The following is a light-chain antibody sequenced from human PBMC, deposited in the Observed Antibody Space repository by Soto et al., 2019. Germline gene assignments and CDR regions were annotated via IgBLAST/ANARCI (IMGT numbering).Light chain of an antibody. J-gene: IGKJ3*01. Sequence: EIVMTQSPATLSVSPGERATLSCRASQSVSSNLAWYQQKPGQAPRLLIYGASTRATGIPARFSGSGSVIEVTLTISSLQSEDFAGYYFQQYNNWPPFTFGPVTKVDIK. CDR1: QSVSSN. CDR2: GAS. CDR3: QQYNNWPPFT. V-gene: IGKV3-15*01.